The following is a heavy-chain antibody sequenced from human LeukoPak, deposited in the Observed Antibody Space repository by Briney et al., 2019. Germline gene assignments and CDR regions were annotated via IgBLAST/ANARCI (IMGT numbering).Heavy chain of an antibody. V-gene: IGHV3-15*01. J-gene: IGHJ4*02. CDR3: TTDRGSGYSGSYYFDF. CDR1: GFTFSDCY. CDR2: IKSKTDGGTT. D-gene: IGHD1-26*01. Sequence: GGSLRLSCAASGFTFSDCYMSWIRQAPGEGLEWVGRIKSKTDGGTTDYAAPVKGRFTISRDDSKNTLYLQMNSLKTEDTAVYYCTTDRGSGYSGSYYFDFWGQGTLVTVSS.